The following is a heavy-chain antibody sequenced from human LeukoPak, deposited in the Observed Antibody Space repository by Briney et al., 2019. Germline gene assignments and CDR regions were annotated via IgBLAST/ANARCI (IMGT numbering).Heavy chain of an antibody. V-gene: IGHV3-53*01. D-gene: IGHD3-16*01. CDR3: VVGGDYYYYMDV. CDR1: GVKVSSKY. Sequence: GGSLRLSCAVAGVKVSSKYFSWVRQAPGMRLQWVSVIYSDGTTNYADSVQGRFTISRDSSKNHLYLQMNRLTVEDTAVYYCVVGGDYYYYMDVWGKGTTVSVSS. J-gene: IGHJ6*03. CDR2: IYSDGTT.